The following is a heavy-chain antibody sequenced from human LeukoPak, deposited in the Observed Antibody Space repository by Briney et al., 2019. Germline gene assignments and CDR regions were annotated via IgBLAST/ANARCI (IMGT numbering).Heavy chain of an antibody. CDR2: IYYSGST. J-gene: IGHJ4*02. D-gene: IGHD6-19*01. CDR1: GGSISSYY. Sequence: PSETLSLTCTVSGGSISSYYWSWIRQPPGKGLEWIGYIYYSGSTNYNPSLKSRVTISVDTSKNQFSLKLSSVTAADTVVYYCARSSDSARGRRTVAGALYDYWGQGTLVTVSS. CDR3: ARSSDSARGRRTVAGALYDY. V-gene: IGHV4-59*01.